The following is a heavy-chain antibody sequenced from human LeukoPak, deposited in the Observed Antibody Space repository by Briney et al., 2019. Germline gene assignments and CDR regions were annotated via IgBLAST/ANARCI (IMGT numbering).Heavy chain of an antibody. J-gene: IGHJ4*02. D-gene: IGHD3-3*01. V-gene: IGHV4-34*01. CDR2: INHSGST. CDR1: GGSFSGYY. Sequence: SETLSLTCAVYGGSFSGYYWSWIRQPPGKGLEWIGEINHSGSTNYNPSLKSRVTISVDTSKNQFSLKLSSVTAADTAVYYCASRPHLRITILGVVIPYYFDYWGQGALVTVSS. CDR3: ASRPHLRITILGVVIPYYFDY.